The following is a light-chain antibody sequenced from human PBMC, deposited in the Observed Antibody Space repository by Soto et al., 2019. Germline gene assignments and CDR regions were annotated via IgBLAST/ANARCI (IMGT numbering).Light chain of an antibody. CDR3: HQYGSSPT. CDR2: CAS. Sequence: EIVLTQSPGTLSLFPGERATLSCRASQSLTTRHLAWYQQKPGQAPRLLIYCASSRATGIPDRFSGGGSGTDFTLNISRLEPEEFAVYHCHQYGSSPTFGQGTRLEIK. V-gene: IGKV3-20*01. CDR1: QSLTTRH. J-gene: IGKJ5*01.